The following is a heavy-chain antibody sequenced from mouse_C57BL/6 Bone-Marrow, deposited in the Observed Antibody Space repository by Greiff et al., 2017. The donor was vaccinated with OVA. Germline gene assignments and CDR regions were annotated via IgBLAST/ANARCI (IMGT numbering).Heavy chain of an antibody. CDR1: GFSLTSYG. CDR2: IWSGGST. CDR3: ARNLGLRRSWFAY. J-gene: IGHJ3*01. Sequence: QVQLKESGPGLVQPSQSLSITCTVSGFSLTSYGVHWVRQSPGKGLEWLGVIWSGGSTDYNAAFISRLSISKDNSKSQVFFKMNSLQADDTAIYYCARNLGLRRSWFAYWGQGTLVTVSA. D-gene: IGHD2-4*01. V-gene: IGHV2-2*01.